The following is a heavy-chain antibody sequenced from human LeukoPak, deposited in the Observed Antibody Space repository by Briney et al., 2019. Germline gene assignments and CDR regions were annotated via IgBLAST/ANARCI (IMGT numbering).Heavy chain of an antibody. Sequence: GGSLRLSCAASGFTFSGYSMNWVRQPPGEGLEWVSYISSSSSSIYYADSVKGRFTISRDNAKSSLFLQMNSLRAEDTAVYYCARIMTTVTTVEYWGQGILVTVSS. J-gene: IGHJ4*02. V-gene: IGHV3-48*01. CDR2: ISSSSSSI. CDR1: GFTFSGYS. CDR3: ARIMTTVTTVEY. D-gene: IGHD4-17*01.